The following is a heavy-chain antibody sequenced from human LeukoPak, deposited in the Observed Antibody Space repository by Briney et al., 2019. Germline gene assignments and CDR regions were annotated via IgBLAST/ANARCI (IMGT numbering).Heavy chain of an antibody. Sequence: ASVKVSCKASGYTCSSYYMHWVRQHPAQGLEWMGIINLSGGSTSYAQKFQGRVTMTRDMSTSTVYMELSSLRSEDTAVYYCARCGSYGCDYWGQGTLVTVSS. CDR3: ARCGSYGCDY. J-gene: IGHJ4*02. CDR1: GYTCSSYY. D-gene: IGHD1-26*01. V-gene: IGHV1-46*01. CDR2: INLSGGST.